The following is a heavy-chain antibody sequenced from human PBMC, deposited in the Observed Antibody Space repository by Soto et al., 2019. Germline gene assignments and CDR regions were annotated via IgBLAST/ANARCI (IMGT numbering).Heavy chain of an antibody. D-gene: IGHD5-18*01. CDR3: ARDIYSYGSVGTPDI. J-gene: IGHJ3*02. CDR2: ISNDGNRQ. V-gene: IGHV3-74*01. Sequence: PGGSLRLSCAASGFSFSNDWMHWVRQAPGKGLVWVSCISNDGNRQLYADSVKDRFTISRDNSRNTLDLQMNNLRTEDTGVYFCARDIYSYGSVGTPDIWGQGTMVTVSS. CDR1: GFSFSNDW.